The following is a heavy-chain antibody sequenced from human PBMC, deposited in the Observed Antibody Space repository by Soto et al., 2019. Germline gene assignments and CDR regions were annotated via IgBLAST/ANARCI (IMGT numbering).Heavy chain of an antibody. CDR1: GGSISSYY. J-gene: IGHJ6*02. V-gene: IGHV4-4*07. D-gene: IGHD6-13*01. Sequence: SETLSLTCTVSGGSISSYYWSWIRQPAGKGLEWIGRIYTSGSTNYNPSLKSRVTMSVDTSKNQFSLKLSSVTAADTAVYYCARAQLASKYYYYYYGMDVWGQGTTVTVSS. CDR2: IYTSGST. CDR3: ARAQLASKYYYYYYGMDV.